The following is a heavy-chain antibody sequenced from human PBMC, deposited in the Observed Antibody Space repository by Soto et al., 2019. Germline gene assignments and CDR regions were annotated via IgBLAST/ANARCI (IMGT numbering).Heavy chain of an antibody. CDR3: ARPIAAAPKSVDP. CDR2: ISYDGSNK. J-gene: IGHJ5*02. V-gene: IGHV3-30-3*01. D-gene: IGHD6-13*01. Sequence: QVQLVESGGGVVQPGRSLRLSCAASGFTFSSYAMHWVRQAPGKGLEWVAVISYDGSNKYYADSVKGRFTVSRDNSKNTLYLQMNSLRAEDTAVYYCARPIAAAPKSVDPWGQGTLVTVSS. CDR1: GFTFSSYA.